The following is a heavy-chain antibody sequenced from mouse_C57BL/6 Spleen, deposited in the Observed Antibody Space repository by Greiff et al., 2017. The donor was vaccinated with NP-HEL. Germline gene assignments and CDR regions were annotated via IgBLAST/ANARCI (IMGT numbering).Heavy chain of an antibody. D-gene: IGHD3-2*02. J-gene: IGHJ3*01. Sequence: QVQLQQPGAELVRPGSSVTLSCKASGYTFTSYWMDWVKQRPGQGLEWIGNIYPSDSATHYNQKFKDKATLTVDKSSSTAYMQLSSLTSEDSAVYYCARSAAQAFAYWGQGTLVTVSA. CDR1: GYTFTSYW. V-gene: IGHV1-61*01. CDR3: ARSAAQAFAY. CDR2: IYPSDSAT.